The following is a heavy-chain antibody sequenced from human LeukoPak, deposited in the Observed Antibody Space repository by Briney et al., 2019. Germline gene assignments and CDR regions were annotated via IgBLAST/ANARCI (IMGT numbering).Heavy chain of an antibody. CDR2: IIPIFGTA. D-gene: IGHD5-12*01. CDR1: GGTFSSYA. Sequence: SVKVSCKASGGTFSSYAISWVRQAPGQGREWMGGIIPIFGTANYAQKFQGRVTITADESTSTAYMELSSLKSEDTAVYYCASGLSGYDSWNPFDYWGQGTLVTVSS. CDR3: ASGLSGYDSWNPFDY. J-gene: IGHJ4*02. V-gene: IGHV1-69*13.